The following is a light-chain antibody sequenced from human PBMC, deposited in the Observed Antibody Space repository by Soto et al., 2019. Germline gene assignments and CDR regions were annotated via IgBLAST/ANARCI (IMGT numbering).Light chain of an antibody. CDR3: QQYYTTTYS. CDR1: QSVLYSSNNKNY. CDR2: WAS. Sequence: DIVMTQSPDSLAVSLGERATINCKSSQSVLYSSNNKNYLAWYQQKSGQPPKLLIYWASTRESGVPDRFSGSGSGTDFTLTISSLQAEDVAAYFCQQYYTTTYSFGQGTKVGIK. J-gene: IGKJ2*01. V-gene: IGKV4-1*01.